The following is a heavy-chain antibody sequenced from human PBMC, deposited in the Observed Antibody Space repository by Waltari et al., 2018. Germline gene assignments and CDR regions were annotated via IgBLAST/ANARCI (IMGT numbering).Heavy chain of an antibody. CDR3: ARAGANGGDY. J-gene: IGHJ4*02. Sequence: QVQLVQSGAEVKKPGSSVKVSCKASGGTFRSYAISWVRQAPGQGLEWMGRIIPILGIANYAQKFQGRVTITADKSTSTAYMELSSLRSEDTAVYYCARAGANGGDYWGQGTLVTVSS. CDR2: IIPILGIA. CDR1: GGTFRSYA. V-gene: IGHV1-69*04. D-gene: IGHD2-8*01.